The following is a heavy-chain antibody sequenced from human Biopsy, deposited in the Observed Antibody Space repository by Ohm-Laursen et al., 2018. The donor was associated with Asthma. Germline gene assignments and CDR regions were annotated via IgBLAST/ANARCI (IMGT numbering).Heavy chain of an antibody. CDR3: SRNKIEDGIYFDN. D-gene: IGHD5-24*01. Sequence: SDTLSLTCTVYGGYLTGHYWNWIRQPPGKGLEWIGEIDQSGYTNYNPSLKSRVTISADTSKNQFHLNLSSVTAADTAVYYCSRNKIEDGIYFDNWGQGTLVTVSS. J-gene: IGHJ4*02. CDR1: GGYLTGHY. CDR2: IDQSGYT. V-gene: IGHV4-34*01.